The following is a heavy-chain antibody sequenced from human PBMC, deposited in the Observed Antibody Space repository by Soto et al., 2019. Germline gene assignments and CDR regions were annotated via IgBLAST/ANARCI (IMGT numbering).Heavy chain of an antibody. Sequence: SVKVSCKASGGTFSSYAISWVRQAPGQGLEWMGGIIPIFGTANYAQKFQGRVTITADESTSTAYMELSSLRSEDTAVYYCAREFHRGSYQHTGLFDYGGQGTLVTVSS. CDR3: AREFHRGSYQHTGLFDY. CDR2: IIPIFGTA. J-gene: IGHJ4*02. CDR1: GGTFSSYA. V-gene: IGHV1-69*13. D-gene: IGHD1-26*01.